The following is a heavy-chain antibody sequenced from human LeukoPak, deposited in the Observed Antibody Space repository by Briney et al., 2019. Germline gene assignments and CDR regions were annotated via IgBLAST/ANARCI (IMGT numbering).Heavy chain of an antibody. D-gene: IGHD3-10*01. V-gene: IGHV4-34*01. J-gene: IGHJ6*03. CDR3: GRQLYASGSYYAPIDV. CDR2: INHSGST. CDR1: GGSFSGYY. Sequence: SETLSLTCAVYGGSFSGYYWSWIRQPPGKGLEWIGEINHSGSTNYNPSLKSRVTISVDTSKNQFSLKLSSVTAADTAVYFCGRQLYASGSYYAPIDVWGKGTTVTISS.